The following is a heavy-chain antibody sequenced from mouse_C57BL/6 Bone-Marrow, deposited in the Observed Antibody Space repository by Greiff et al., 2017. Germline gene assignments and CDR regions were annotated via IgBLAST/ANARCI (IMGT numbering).Heavy chain of an antibody. D-gene: IGHD1-1*01. J-gene: IGHJ3*01. CDR3: AREITTVVAFDY. CDR2: FYPGDGDT. Sequence: VKLQQSGPELVKPGASVKISCKASGYAFSSYWMNWVKQRHGKGLEWIGRFYPGDGDTNYNGKFKGKATMTADKSSSTAYMQLSSLTSEDSAVYFCAREITTVVAFDYWGQGTLVTVSS. CDR1: GYAFSSYW. V-gene: IGHV1-82*01.